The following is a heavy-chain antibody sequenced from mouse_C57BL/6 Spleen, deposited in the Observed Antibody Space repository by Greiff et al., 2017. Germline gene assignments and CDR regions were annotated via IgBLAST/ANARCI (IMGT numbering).Heavy chain of an antibody. CDR1: EYEFPSHD. CDR3: GREGGGYSGWFAY. J-gene: IGHJ3*01. Sequence: EVQGVESGGGLVQPGESLKLSCESNEYEFPSHDMSWVRKTPEKRLELVAAINSDGGSTYYPDTMERRFIISRDNTKKTLYLQMSSLRSEDPALYDGGREGGGYSGWFAYWGQGTLVTVSA. CDR2: INSDGGST. D-gene: IGHD2-3*01. V-gene: IGHV5-2*01.